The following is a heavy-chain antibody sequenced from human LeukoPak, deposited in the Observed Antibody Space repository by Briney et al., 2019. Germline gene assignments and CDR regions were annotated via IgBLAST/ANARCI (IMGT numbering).Heavy chain of an antibody. CDR3: ASTSSSWSSPRYYYYYGTDV. V-gene: IGHV5-51*01. CDR2: IYPGDSDT. J-gene: IGHJ6*02. Sequence: GESLKISCKGSGYSFTSYWIGWVRQMPGKGLEWMGIIYPGDSDTRYSPSFQGQVTISADKSISTAYLQWSSLKASDTAMYYCASTSSSWSSPRYYYYYGTDVWGQGTTVTVSS. D-gene: IGHD6-13*01. CDR1: GYSFTSYW.